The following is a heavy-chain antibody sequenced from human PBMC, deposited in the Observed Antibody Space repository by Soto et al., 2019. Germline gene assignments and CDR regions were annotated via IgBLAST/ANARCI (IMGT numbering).Heavy chain of an antibody. CDR1: GFSFNRSGMS. CDR2: IYWDGDK. D-gene: IGHD4-17*01. CDR3: AHSQGDRRDYYRQLGF. V-gene: IGHV2-5*02. J-gene: IGHJ4*02. Sequence: QITLKESGPPLVKPTQTLTLTCTVSGFSFNRSGMSVGWIRQPPGKGLEWLALIYWDGDKRYSPSLKTRLAISKDASRSQAALTMTGFDPMDTDTYYSAHSQGDRRDYYRQLGFWCQGTRVTVSS.